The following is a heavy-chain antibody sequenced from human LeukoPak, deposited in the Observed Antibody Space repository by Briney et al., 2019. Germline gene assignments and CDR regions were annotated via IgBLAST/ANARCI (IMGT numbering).Heavy chain of an antibody. V-gene: IGHV3-33*01. D-gene: IGHD6-13*01. CDR1: GFTFSSYG. Sequence: GGSLRLSCAASGFTFSSYGMHWVRQAPGKGLEWVAVIWYDGSNKYYADSVKGRFTISRDNSKNTLYLQMNSLRAEDTAVYYCASDSIAAAGTVFFPRPWFDPWGQGTLVTVSS. J-gene: IGHJ5*02. CDR2: IWYDGSNK. CDR3: ASDSIAAAGTVFFPRPWFDP.